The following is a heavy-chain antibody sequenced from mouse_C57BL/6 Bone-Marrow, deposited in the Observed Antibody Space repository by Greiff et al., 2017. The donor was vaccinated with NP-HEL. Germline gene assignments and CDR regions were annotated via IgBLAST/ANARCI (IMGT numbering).Heavy chain of an antibody. Sequence: EVMLVESGGGLVQPGGSLSLSCAASGFTFTDYYMSWVRQPPGKALEWLGFIRNKANGYTTEYSASVKGRFTISRDNSQSILYLQMNALRAEDSATYYCARYIAYYGRYYFDYWGQGTTLTVSS. J-gene: IGHJ2*01. V-gene: IGHV7-3*01. CDR1: GFTFTDYY. CDR3: ARYIAYYGRYYFDY. D-gene: IGHD1-1*01. CDR2: IRNKANGYTT.